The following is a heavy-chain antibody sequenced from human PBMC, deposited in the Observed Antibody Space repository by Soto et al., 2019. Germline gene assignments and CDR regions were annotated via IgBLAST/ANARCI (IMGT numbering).Heavy chain of an antibody. D-gene: IGHD2-15*01. CDR2: LYSSRDT. Sequence: SETLSLTCTVSGGSISSGGYYWSWIRQHPGKGLEWIGTLYSSRDTYYNPSLKSRVTISADTSQNQFSLDLTSVTATDTAVYFCARHPGYCSGGSCNGQYTLDVWGQGTTVTVSS. CDR1: GGSISSGGYY. J-gene: IGHJ6*02. CDR3: ARHPGYCSGGSCNGQYTLDV. V-gene: IGHV4-39*01.